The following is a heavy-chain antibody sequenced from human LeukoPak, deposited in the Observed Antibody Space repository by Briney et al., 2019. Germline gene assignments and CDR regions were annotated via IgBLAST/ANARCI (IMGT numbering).Heavy chain of an antibody. D-gene: IGHD4-11*01. CDR3: ARGQVTPVTGLASFDI. V-gene: IGHV3-53*01. J-gene: IGHJ3*02. Sequence: GGSLRLSCIVSGFSVSNTYMSWVRQAPGKGLEWASIIYTNGNTYLSDSVKGRFTISRDNAKNSLYLQMNSLRVDDTAVYYCARGQVTPVTGLASFDIWGQGTMVTVSS. CDR2: IYTNGNT. CDR1: GFSVSNTY.